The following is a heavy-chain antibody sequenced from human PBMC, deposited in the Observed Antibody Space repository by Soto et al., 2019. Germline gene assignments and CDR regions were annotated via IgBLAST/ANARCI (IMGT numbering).Heavy chain of an antibody. V-gene: IGHV3-23*01. CDR2: ISGSSVIT. D-gene: IGHD2-21*02. J-gene: IGHJ4*02. CDR3: AKDLGDTSPVGFDY. Sequence: EVQLLESGGGLVQPGGSLRLSCTASGFTFTNYAMSWVRQAPGQGLEWVSVISGSSVITYYADSVKGRFTISRDNSKNTLYLQMNSLRAEDTAVYYCAKDLGDTSPVGFDYWGQGTLVTVSS. CDR1: GFTFTNYA.